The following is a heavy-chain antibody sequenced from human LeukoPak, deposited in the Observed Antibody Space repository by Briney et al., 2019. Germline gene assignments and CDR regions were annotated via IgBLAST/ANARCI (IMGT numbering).Heavy chain of an antibody. CDR1: GGTFSSYA. Sequence: SVKVSCKASGGTFSSYAISWVRQAPGQGLEWMGGIIPIFGTANYAQKFQGRVTITADESTSTAYMELSSLRSDDTAVYYCARGADTLLSSGWLLPFFDYWGQGTLVTVSS. CDR3: ARGADTLLSSGWLLPFFDY. V-gene: IGHV1-69*01. D-gene: IGHD6-19*01. CDR2: IIPIFGTA. J-gene: IGHJ4*02.